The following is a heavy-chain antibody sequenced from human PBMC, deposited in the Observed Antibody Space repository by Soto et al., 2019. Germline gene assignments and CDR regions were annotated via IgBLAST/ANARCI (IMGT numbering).Heavy chain of an antibody. CDR1: GFTFSSYA. D-gene: IGHD7-27*01. CDR2: ISSNGGST. Sequence: GESLKISCAASGFTFSSYAMHWVRQAPGKGLEYVSAISSNGGSTYYANSVKGRFTISRDNSKNTLYLQMGSLRAEDMAVYYCARVGGTGELDYWGQGTLVTVSS. CDR3: ARVGGTGELDY. J-gene: IGHJ4*02. V-gene: IGHV3-64*01.